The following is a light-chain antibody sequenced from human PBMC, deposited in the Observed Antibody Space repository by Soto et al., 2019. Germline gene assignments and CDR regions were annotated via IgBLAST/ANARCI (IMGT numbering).Light chain of an antibody. CDR3: MQALQTPRT. V-gene: IGKV2-28*01. CDR1: QSLLHSNGYNY. J-gene: IGKJ2*01. CDR2: LGS. Sequence: DIVMTQSPLSLPVTPGEPASISCRSSQSLLHSNGYNYLDWYLQKPGQSPELLIYLGSNRASGVPDRFSGSGSGTDFTLKLRRVEAEDVGVYYCMQALQTPRTFGQGTKLEIK.